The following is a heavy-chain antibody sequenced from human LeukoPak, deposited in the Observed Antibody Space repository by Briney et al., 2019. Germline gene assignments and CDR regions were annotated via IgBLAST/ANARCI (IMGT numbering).Heavy chain of an antibody. J-gene: IGHJ4*02. V-gene: IGHV4-4*02. CDR1: GGSISSSNW. CDR2: IYHSGST. D-gene: IGHD2-21*02. CDR3: ARLHCGGDCYSPIWDY. Sequence: SQTLSLTCAVSGGSISSSNWWSWVRHPPGKGLEWIGEIYHSGSTNYNPSLKSRVTISVDKSKNQFSLKLSSVTAADTAVYYCARLHCGGDCYSPIWDYWGQGTLVTVSS.